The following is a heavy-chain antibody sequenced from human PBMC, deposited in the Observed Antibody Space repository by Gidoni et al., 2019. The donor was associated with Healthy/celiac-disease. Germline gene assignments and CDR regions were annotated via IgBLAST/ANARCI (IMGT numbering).Heavy chain of an antibody. Sequence: EVQLVESGGCLVKPGGSARLSCAASGFTFSSYWMPWIRQAPGKGLVWVSRINSDGSSTSYADSVKGRFTISRDNAKNTLYLQMNSLRAEDTAVYYCARDWATVEYFDYWGQGTLVTVSS. D-gene: IGHD4-17*01. CDR3: ARDWATVEYFDY. CDR2: INSDGSST. CDR1: GFTFSSYW. J-gene: IGHJ4*02. V-gene: IGHV3-74*01.